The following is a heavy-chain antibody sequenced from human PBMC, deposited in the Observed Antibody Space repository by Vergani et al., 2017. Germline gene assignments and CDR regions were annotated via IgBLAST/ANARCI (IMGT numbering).Heavy chain of an antibody. D-gene: IGHD1-26*01. CDR3: ARERGGSYYYYYGMDV. V-gene: IGHV3-48*01. CDR1: GFTFSSYS. J-gene: IGHJ6*02. Sequence: EVQLVESGGGLVQPGGSLRLSCAASGFTFSSYSMNWVRQAPGKGLEWVSYISSSSSTIYYADSVKGRFTISRDNAKNSLYLQMNSLRAEDTAVYYCARERGGSYYYYYGMDVWGQGTTVTVSS. CDR2: ISSSSSTI.